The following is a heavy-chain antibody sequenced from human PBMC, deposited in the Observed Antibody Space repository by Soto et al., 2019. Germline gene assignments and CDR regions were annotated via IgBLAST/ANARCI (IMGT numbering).Heavy chain of an antibody. V-gene: IGHV4-39*02. J-gene: IGHJ4*02. D-gene: IGHD4-17*01. CDR2: IYYSGRT. CDR3: ARWTPTSSYGAWVGY. Sequence: SETLSLTCTVSGDSITSSSYYWGWIRQPPGKGLEWIGSIYYSGRTYYNPSLKSLLTISVDTSMSHFSLRLTSMTAADTDVYYCARWTPTSSYGAWVGYWGQGTLVTVSS. CDR1: GDSITSSSYY.